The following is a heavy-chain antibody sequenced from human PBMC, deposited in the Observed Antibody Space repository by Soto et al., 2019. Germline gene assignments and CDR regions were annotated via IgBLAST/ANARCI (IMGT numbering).Heavy chain of an antibody. CDR2: ISSSSSTI. Sequence: EVQLVESGGGLVQPGGSLRLSCAASGFTFSSYSMNWVRQAPGKGLEWVSYISSSSSTIYYADSVRGRFTITRDNAKNSLYLQVNRLRDEDTAVYYCARGANDYWGPGTLVTVSS. CDR3: ARGANDY. V-gene: IGHV3-48*02. D-gene: IGHD5-12*01. CDR1: GFTFSSYS. J-gene: IGHJ4*02.